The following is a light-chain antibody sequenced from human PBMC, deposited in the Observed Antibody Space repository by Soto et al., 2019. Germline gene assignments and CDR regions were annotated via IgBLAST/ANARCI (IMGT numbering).Light chain of an antibody. CDR1: QDISSW. CDR2: DTS. CDR3: QQYNSYSYT. Sequence: DIQMTQSPYSVSASVGDGVTINSRASQDISSWLAWYQQNPGKAPEILIYDTSSLESGVPSRFRGSGSGTEFTLTISSLQPDDFETYYCQQYNSYSYTFGQGTRLEIK. V-gene: IGKV1-5*01. J-gene: IGKJ5*01.